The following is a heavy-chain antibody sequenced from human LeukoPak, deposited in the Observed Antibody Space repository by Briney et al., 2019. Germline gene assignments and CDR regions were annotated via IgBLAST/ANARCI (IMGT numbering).Heavy chain of an antibody. CDR3: ARVAYYRVTADQITDAFDV. D-gene: IGHD2-21*02. V-gene: IGHV3-66*01. CDR1: GFTVSSHY. CDR2: LYSDGTT. J-gene: IGHJ3*01. Sequence: PGGSLRLSCAASGFTVSSHYMNWVRQAPGKGLQWVSILYSDGTTYYADSVKGRFTISRDNSRSTLYLQMYSLRAEDTAVYFCARVAYYRVTADQITDAFDVWGRGTAVSVSS.